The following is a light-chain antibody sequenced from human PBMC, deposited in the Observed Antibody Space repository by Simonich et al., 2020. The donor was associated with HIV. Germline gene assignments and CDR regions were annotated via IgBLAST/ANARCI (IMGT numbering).Light chain of an antibody. J-gene: IGKJ1*01. CDR1: QSVLYSSNNKNY. V-gene: IGKV4-1*01. CDR3: QQYYSTPPT. CDR2: WAS. Sequence: DIVMTQSPDSLAVSLGERATINCKSSQSVLYSSNNKNYLTWYQQKPGQPPKLLIYWASTRESGVPDRFSGSGSGTDFPLTISSLQAEDVEIYYCQQYYSTPPTFGQGTKVEIK.